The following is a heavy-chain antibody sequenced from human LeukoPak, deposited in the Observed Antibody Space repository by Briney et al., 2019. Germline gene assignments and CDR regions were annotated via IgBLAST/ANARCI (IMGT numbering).Heavy chain of an antibody. D-gene: IGHD4-17*01. CDR1: GFTFSSYS. Sequence: GGSLRLSCAASGFTFSSYSMNWVRQAPGKGLEWVSSISSSSSYIYYADSVEGRFTISRDNAKNSLYLQMNSLRAEDTAVYYCARAPPSTTVPWDYWGQGTLVTVSS. CDR3: ARAPPSTTVPWDY. CDR2: ISSSSSYI. V-gene: IGHV3-21*01. J-gene: IGHJ4*02.